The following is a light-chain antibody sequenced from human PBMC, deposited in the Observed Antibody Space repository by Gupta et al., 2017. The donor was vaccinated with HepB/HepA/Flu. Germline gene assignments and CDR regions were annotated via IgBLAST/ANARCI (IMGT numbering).Light chain of an antibody. CDR1: QSVSNN. CDR3: QQYNNWPPRST. Sequence: EIVMTQSPATLSVSPGERATLSCRASQSVSNNLAWYQQKPGQAPRLLIYGASTRATGIPARFSGSGSGTEFTLTISSLQLEDFAVYYCQQYNNWPPRSTFGPGTKVDIK. V-gene: IGKV3-15*01. CDR2: GAS. J-gene: IGKJ3*01.